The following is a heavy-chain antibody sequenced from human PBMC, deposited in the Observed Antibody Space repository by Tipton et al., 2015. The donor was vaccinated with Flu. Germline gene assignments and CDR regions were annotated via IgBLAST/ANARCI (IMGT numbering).Heavy chain of an antibody. J-gene: IGHJ3*02. D-gene: IGHD2-15*01. CDR1: GVSISSGGYY. CDR3: AAHCSGGSCSHAFDI. Sequence: TLSLTCSVSGVSISSGGYYWSWIRHHPGKGLEWIGEINPSGSTNYNPSLKSRVTISGDTSKNQVSLKLSSVTAADTAVYYCAAHCSGGSCSHAFDIWGQGTMVTVSS. CDR2: INPSGST. V-gene: IGHV4-31*03.